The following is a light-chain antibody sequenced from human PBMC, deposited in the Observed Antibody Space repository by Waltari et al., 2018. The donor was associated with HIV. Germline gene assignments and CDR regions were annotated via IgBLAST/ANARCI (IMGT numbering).Light chain of an antibody. CDR3: QSYDKSLSGWV. Sequence: QSVVTQPPSVSGAPGQTVAISCTGSRPNIGAGYDVHWSQPFPGAPPKVVIYGNTNRPSGVPDRFSGSKSGSAASLVIAGLQADDEAEYYCQSYDKSLSGWVFGGGTKVTVL. CDR1: RPNIGAGYD. CDR2: GNT. V-gene: IGLV1-40*01. J-gene: IGLJ3*02.